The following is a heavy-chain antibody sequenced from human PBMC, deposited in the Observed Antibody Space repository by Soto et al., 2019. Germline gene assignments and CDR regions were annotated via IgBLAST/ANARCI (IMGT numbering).Heavy chain of an antibody. CDR3: AKDVLAHSWYFDL. D-gene: IGHD3-3*02. V-gene: IGHV3-23*01. CDR1: GFTFSSYA. J-gene: IGHJ2*01. Sequence: EVQLLESGGGLVQPGGSLRLSCAASGFTFSSYAMNWVRQAPGKGLEWVSAISDSGVSTYYADSVKGRFTISRDNYKNTLSLQMNSLRAEDTALYYCAKDVLAHSWYFDLWGRGTLVTVSS. CDR2: ISDSGVST.